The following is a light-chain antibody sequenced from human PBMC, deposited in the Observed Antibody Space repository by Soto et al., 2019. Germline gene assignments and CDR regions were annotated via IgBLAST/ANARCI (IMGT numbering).Light chain of an antibody. V-gene: IGLV2-14*01. CDR1: SSDVGGYNY. CDR2: DVS. J-gene: IGLJ2*01. Sequence: QSALTQPASVSGSPGQSITISCTGTSSDVGGYNYVSWYQQHPGKAPKLMIYDVSNRPSGVSNRFSGSKSGNTASLTISGLQAEDESDYYCSSYTSSSTLPVVFGGGTKLPDL. CDR3: SSYTSSSTLPVV.